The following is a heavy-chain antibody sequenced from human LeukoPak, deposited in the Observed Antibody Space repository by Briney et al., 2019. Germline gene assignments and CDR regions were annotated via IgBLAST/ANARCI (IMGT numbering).Heavy chain of an antibody. J-gene: IGHJ5*02. CDR2: FCYSAST. CDR3: ARENWGSTTGSPFDQ. V-gene: IGHV4-39*02. CDR1: GGSISSSSYC. D-gene: IGHD4-11*01. Sequence: SETLSLTCTVSGGSISSSSYCWGWIRQPPGKGLEWIGSFCYSASTYYTPSLKSRVIISVDTSKNQISLKLSSVTAAETAVYYCARENWGSTTGSPFDQWGQGTLVTVSS.